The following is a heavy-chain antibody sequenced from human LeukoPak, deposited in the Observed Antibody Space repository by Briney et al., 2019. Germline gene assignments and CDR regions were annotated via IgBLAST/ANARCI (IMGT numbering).Heavy chain of an antibody. V-gene: IGHV2-70*10. CDR1: WFSLRTHGMG. CDR2: IDWDDDT. J-gene: IGHJ4*02. CDR3: ARTSYSSSSVFFDY. D-gene: IGHD6-6*01. Sequence: SGASLGNPPTNPPLSFTLFWFSLRTHGMGVSLVRPPPGKALEWVARIDWDDDTYYSTSLKTRLTISKDTSKNQVVLTMINMDPVDTATYYCARTSYSSSSVFFDYWGQGTLVTVSS.